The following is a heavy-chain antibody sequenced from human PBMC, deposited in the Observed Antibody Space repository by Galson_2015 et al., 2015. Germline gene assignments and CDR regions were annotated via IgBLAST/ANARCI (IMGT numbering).Heavy chain of an antibody. V-gene: IGHV3-30*18. Sequence: SLRLSCAASGFTFSNYGLHWVRQAPGKGLEWVAVLSYDGSNKYYADSVKGRFTISRDNSKNTLYLQMNSLRPEDTAVYYCAKDLTRYCSGGCCDNFDYWGQGTLVTVSS. CDR3: AKDLTRYCSGGCCDNFDY. CDR1: GFTFSNYG. CDR2: LSYDGSNK. D-gene: IGHD2-15*01. J-gene: IGHJ4*02.